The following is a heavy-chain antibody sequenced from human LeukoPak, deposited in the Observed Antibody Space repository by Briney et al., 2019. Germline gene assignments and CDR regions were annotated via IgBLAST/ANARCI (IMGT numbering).Heavy chain of an antibody. CDR2: IIPIFGTA. J-gene: IGHJ4*02. V-gene: IGHV1-69*05. D-gene: IGHD3-10*01. Sequence: GASVKVSCKASGGTFSSYAISWVRQAPGQGLEWMGGIIPIFGTANYAQKFQGRVTITTDESTSTAYMELSSLRSEDTAVYYCARPIIKPQGPYFDYGGQGPLVTVSP. CDR1: GGTFSSYA. CDR3: ARPIIKPQGPYFDY.